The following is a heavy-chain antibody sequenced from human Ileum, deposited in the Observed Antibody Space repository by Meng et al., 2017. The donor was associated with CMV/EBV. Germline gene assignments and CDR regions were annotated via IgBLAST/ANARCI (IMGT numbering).Heavy chain of an antibody. D-gene: IGHD2-2*01. CDR3: ARPMTANCGRTSCREFDS. V-gene: IGHV3-30-3*01. CDR1: YA. J-gene: IGHJ4*02. Sequence: YAMHWVRQAPGKGLEWVAVIKYDGSDEKYGDSVKGRFTISRDNSKNTLYLQMKSLRAEDTAVYYCARPMTANCGRTSCREFDSWGQGTLVTVSS. CDR2: IKYDGSDE.